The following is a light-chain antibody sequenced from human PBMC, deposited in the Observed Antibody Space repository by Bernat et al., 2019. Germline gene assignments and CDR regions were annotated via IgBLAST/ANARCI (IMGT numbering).Light chain of an antibody. Sequence: QSVLTQPPSPSGTPGQTITISCSGSSSNIGSYSVYWYQQLPGTAPKLLIYRSNQRPLGVPDRFSGSKSGTSASLAISGLRSEDEADYYCAVWDDCLSGYVFGTGAKVTVL. CDR1: SSNIGSYS. V-gene: IGLV1-47*01. J-gene: IGLJ1*01. CDR3: AVWDDCLSGYV. CDR2: RSN.